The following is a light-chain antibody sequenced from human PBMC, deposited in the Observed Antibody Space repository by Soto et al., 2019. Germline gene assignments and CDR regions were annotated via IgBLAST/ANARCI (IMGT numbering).Light chain of an antibody. J-gene: IGKJ1*01. CDR1: QSVSGW. CDR3: QQYYTYWT. Sequence: DVQMTQSPSTLSASIGDRVTITCRASQSVSGWLAWYQQKPGKAPKLLIYVSSSLQSGVSSRFSGSGSGAESTLTISSLQPDDFATYYCQQYYTYWTFGQGTKVE. CDR2: VSS. V-gene: IGKV1-5*01.